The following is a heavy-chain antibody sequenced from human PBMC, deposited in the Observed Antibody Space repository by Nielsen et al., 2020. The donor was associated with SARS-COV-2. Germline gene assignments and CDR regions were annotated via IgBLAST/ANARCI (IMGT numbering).Heavy chain of an antibody. D-gene: IGHD6-19*01. CDR1: EGTFSSYA. V-gene: IGHV1-69*13. CDR3: ARGEGWLAPDAFDI. Sequence: SVKVSCKASEGTFSSYAISWVRQAPGQGLEWMGGIIPIFGTANYAQKFQGRVTITADESTSTAYMELSSLRSEDTAVYYCARGEGWLAPDAFDIWGQGTMVTVSS. J-gene: IGHJ3*02. CDR2: IIPIFGTA.